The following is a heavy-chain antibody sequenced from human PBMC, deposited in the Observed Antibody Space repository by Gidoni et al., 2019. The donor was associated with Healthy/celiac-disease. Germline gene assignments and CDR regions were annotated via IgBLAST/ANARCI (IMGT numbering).Heavy chain of an antibody. V-gene: IGHV1-69*01. Sequence: QVQLVQSGAEVKKPGSSVKVSCKASGGTFSSYAISWVRQAPGQGLEWMGGIIPIFGTANYAQNFQGRVTITADESTSTAYMELSRLRSEDTAVYYCARANLGYCSGGSCYSCDYWGQGTLVTVSS. J-gene: IGHJ4*02. CDR3: ARANLGYCSGGSCYSCDY. CDR2: IIPIFGTA. D-gene: IGHD2-15*01. CDR1: GGTFSSYA.